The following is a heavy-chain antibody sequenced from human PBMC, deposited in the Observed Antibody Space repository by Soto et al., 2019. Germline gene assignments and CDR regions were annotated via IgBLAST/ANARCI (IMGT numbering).Heavy chain of an antibody. CDR3: ARSVEGNPYYFDY. CDR1: GGSISSGGYY. CDR2: IYYSGST. V-gene: IGHV4-31*03. D-gene: IGHD4-4*01. J-gene: IGHJ4*02. Sequence: SETLSITCTVSGGSISSGGYYWSWIRQHPGKGLEWIGYIYYSGSTYYNPSLKSRVTISVDTSKNQFSLKLSSVTAADTAVYYCARSVEGNPYYFDYWGQGTLVTVSS.